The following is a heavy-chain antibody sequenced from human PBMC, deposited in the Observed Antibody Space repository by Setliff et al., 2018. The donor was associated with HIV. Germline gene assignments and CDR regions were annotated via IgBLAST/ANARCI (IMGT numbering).Heavy chain of an antibody. Sequence: GESLKISCAASGFTVSSNYMSWVRQAPGKGLEWVSVIYSGGSTYYADSVRGRFTISRHNSKNTLYLQMNSLRAEDTAVYYCARDTYSRSSVGNYYYYYMDVWGKGTTVTVSS. J-gene: IGHJ6*03. CDR1: GFTVSSNY. CDR3: ARDTYSRSSVGNYYYYYMDV. D-gene: IGHD6-6*01. V-gene: IGHV3-53*04. CDR2: IYSGGST.